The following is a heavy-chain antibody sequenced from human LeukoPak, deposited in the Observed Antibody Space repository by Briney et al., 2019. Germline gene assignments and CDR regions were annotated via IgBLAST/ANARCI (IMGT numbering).Heavy chain of an antibody. J-gene: IGHJ6*02. V-gene: IGHV3-66*01. CDR1: GFTVSSNY. Sequence: GGSLRLSCAASGFTVSSNYMSWVRQAPRKWLEWVSVIYSGGSTYYADSVKGRFTISRDNSKNTLYLQMNSLRAEDTAVYYCARDRPSMVRGVMVGMDVWGQGTTVTVSS. CDR3: ARDRPSMVRGVMVGMDV. CDR2: IYSGGST. D-gene: IGHD3-10*01.